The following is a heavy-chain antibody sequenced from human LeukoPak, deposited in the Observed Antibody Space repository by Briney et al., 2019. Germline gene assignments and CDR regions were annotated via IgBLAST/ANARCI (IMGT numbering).Heavy chain of an antibody. CDR1: GVSISSGGYY. D-gene: IGHD3-10*01. J-gene: IGHJ4*02. CDR2: IYYSGRT. Sequence: SETLSLTCTVSGVSISSGGYYWSWIRQHPGKGLEWIGYIYYSGRTYYNPSLKSRVTISVDTSKNQFSLKLSSVTAADTAIYYCARVDTGSGISFDYWGQGTLVTVSS. CDR3: ARVDTGSGISFDY. V-gene: IGHV4-31*03.